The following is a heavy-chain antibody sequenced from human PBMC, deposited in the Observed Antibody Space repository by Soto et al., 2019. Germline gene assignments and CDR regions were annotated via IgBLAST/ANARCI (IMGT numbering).Heavy chain of an antibody. Sequence: EVQLLESGGGVEQPGGSLRLSCTTSGFTLSSSAMSWARQAPGRGLEWVSVIGGTDGTTYYADSVRGRFTISRDNSQNTLYLQMNSLRAEDAAVYYCAKFFVETGSNSGWPWSFHYWGQGTLVTVSS. CDR1: GFTLSSSA. D-gene: IGHD6-25*01. CDR2: IGGTDGTT. V-gene: IGHV3-23*01. J-gene: IGHJ4*02. CDR3: AKFFVETGSNSGWPWSFHY.